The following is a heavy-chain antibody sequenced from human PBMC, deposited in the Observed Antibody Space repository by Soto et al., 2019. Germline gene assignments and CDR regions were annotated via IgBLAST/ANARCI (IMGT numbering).Heavy chain of an antibody. D-gene: IGHD2-15*01. CDR2: IRSKTDGGTT. V-gene: IGHV3-15*01. Sequence: PGGSLRLSCTASGFTFGDYAMSWLRQAPGKGLEWVGWIRSKTDGGTTDYAAPVKGRFTISRDDSKNTLYLQMNSLKTEDTAVYYCTTDPGYCSGGSCYGPSDDYWGQGTLVTVSS. J-gene: IGHJ4*02. CDR3: TTDPGYCSGGSCYGPSDDY. CDR1: GFTFGDYA.